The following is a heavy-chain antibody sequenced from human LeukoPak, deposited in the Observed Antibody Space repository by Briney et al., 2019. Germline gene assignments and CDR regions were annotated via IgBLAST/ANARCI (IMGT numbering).Heavy chain of an antibody. V-gene: IGHV1-2*02. CDR2: INPNSGGT. J-gene: IGHJ4*02. D-gene: IGHD3-10*01. CDR3: ARDPALTMVRGVTPGRYFDY. Sequence: ASVKVYCKASGYTFTGYFMFWVRQAPGQGLEWMGWINPNSGGTNYAQNFQGRVTMSRDTSINTAYMELSSLRSDDTAVYYCARDPALTMVRGVTPGRYFDYWGQGTLVTVSS. CDR1: GYTFTGYF.